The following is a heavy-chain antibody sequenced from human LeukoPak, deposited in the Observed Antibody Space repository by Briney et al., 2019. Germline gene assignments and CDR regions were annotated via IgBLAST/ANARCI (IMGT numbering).Heavy chain of an antibody. CDR3: ARDRGTGTTSPSPGY. V-gene: IGHV3-48*01. CDR1: GFTFSSYS. J-gene: IGHJ4*02. CDR2: ISSSSSTI. D-gene: IGHD1-7*01. Sequence: GGSLRLSCAASGFTFSSYSMNWVRQAPGKGLEWVSYISSSSSTISYADSVKGRVTISRDNAKNLVYLLMNSLRAEDAAVYYCARDRGTGTTSPSPGYWGQGTLVTVSS.